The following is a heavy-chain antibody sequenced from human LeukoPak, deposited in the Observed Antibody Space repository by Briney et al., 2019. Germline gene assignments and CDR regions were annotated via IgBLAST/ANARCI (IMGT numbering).Heavy chain of an antibody. J-gene: IGHJ4*02. CDR2: INPSGGST. D-gene: IGHD6-19*01. V-gene: IGHV1-46*01. CDR3: ARAPEYNSGWILFDY. Sequence: ASVKVSCKASGYTLTSYYMHWVRQAHGQGLEWMGIINPSGGSTSYAQKFHGRVTMTRDTSTSTVYMQLSSLRSEDTAVYYCARAPEYNSGWILFDYWGQGTLVTVSS. CDR1: GYTLTSYY.